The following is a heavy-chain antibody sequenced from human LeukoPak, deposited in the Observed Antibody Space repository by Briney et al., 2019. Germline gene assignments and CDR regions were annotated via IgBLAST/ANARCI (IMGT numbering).Heavy chain of an antibody. Sequence: SVKVSCKASGGTFSSYAISWVRQVPGQGLEWMGRIIPIFGTANYAQKFQGRVTITTDESTSTAYMELSSLRSEDTAVYYCVRDDFWSGRDYWGQGTLVTVSS. CDR1: GGTFSSYA. D-gene: IGHD3-3*01. CDR3: VRDDFWSGRDY. V-gene: IGHV1-69*05. CDR2: IIPIFGTA. J-gene: IGHJ4*02.